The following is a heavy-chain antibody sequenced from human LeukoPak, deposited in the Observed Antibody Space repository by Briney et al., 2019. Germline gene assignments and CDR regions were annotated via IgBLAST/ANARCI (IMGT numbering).Heavy chain of an antibody. J-gene: IGHJ3*02. CDR1: GGSISSSNW. CDR3: ARWEYYYDSSGYYPGDAFDI. V-gene: IGHV4-4*02. D-gene: IGHD3-22*01. CDR2: IYHSGST. Sequence: SETLSLTCAVSGGSISSSNWWSWVRRPPGKGLEWIGEIYHSGSTNYNPSLKSRVTISVDKSKNQFSLKLSSVTAADTAVYYCARWEYYYDSSGYYPGDAFDIWGQGTMVTVSS.